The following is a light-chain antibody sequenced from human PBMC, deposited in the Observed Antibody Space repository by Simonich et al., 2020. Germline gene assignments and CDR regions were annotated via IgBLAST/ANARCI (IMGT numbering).Light chain of an antibody. Sequence: QSVLTQPPSVSGAPGQRVTISCTGSSSNIGAGYDVHWYQQLPGTAPKLLIYGNSKRPSVVPDRFSGSKSGTSASLAIPGLQAEDEADYYCQSYDSSLSGWVFGGGTKLTVL. CDR1: SSNIGAGYD. CDR2: GNS. CDR3: QSYDSSLSGWV. J-gene: IGLJ3*02. V-gene: IGLV1-40*01.